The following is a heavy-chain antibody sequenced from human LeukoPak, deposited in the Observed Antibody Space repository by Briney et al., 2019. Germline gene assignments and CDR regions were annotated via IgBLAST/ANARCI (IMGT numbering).Heavy chain of an antibody. J-gene: IGHJ4*02. CDR3: ARDYGDDAFDS. V-gene: IGHV4-39*02. Sequence: SETLSLTCSVSGGSISSSTYYWGWIRQPPGQGLDWIGNIYYSGSTYYNPSLKSRVTISVDTSKNQFSLKLTSVTAADTAVYYCARDYGDDAFDSWGQGTLVTVSS. CDR1: GGSISSSTYY. CDR2: IYYSGST. D-gene: IGHD4/OR15-4a*01.